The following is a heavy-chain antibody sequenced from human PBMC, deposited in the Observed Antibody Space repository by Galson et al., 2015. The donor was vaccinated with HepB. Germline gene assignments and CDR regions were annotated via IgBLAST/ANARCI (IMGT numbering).Heavy chain of an antibody. CDR1: GYTFTSYA. Sequence: SVKVSCKASGYTFTSYAMHWVRQAPGQRLEWMGWINAGNGNTKYSQKFQGRVTITRDTSASTAYMELSSLRSEDTAVYCCARDRYYYDSSGVGTAEYFQHWGQGTLVTVSS. D-gene: IGHD3-22*01. V-gene: IGHV1-3*01. CDR3: ARDRYYYDSSGVGTAEYFQH. J-gene: IGHJ1*01. CDR2: INAGNGNT.